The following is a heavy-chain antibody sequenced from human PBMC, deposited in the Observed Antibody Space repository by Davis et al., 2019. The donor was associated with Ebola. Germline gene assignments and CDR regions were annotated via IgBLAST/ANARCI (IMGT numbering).Heavy chain of an antibody. CDR2: IYYSGNT. CDR1: GGSVSSGSYY. V-gene: IGHV4-61*01. D-gene: IGHD2-8*01. J-gene: IGHJ4*02. CDR3: ARDVGYCTNGVCFGEYYFDY. Sequence: SETLSLTCTVSGGSVSSGSYYWSWIRQPPGKGLEWIGYIYYSGNTNYNPSLKSRVTISVDTSKNQFSLKLSSVTAADTAVYYCARDVGYCTNGVCFGEYYFDYWGQGTLVTVSS.